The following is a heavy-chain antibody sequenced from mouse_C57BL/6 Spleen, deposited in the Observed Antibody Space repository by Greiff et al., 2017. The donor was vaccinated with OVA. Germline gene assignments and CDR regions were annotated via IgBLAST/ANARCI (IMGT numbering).Heavy chain of an antibody. CDR1: GYTFTSYW. J-gene: IGHJ2*01. CDR2: IYPGSGST. D-gene: IGHD1-2*01. CDR3: ASHSHYDFDY. V-gene: IGHV1-55*01. Sequence: QVQLQQPGAELVKPGASVKMSCKASGYTFTSYWITWVKQRPGQGLEWIGDIYPGSGSTNYNEKFKSKATLTVDTSSRTAYMQLSSLTSDDSAVYYCASHSHYDFDYWGQGTTLTVSS.